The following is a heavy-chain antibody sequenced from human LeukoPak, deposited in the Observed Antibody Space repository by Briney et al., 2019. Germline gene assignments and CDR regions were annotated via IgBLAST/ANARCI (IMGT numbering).Heavy chain of an antibody. V-gene: IGHV3-30*03. CDR1: GFTFSSYG. Sequence: GGSLRLSCAASGFTFSSYGMHWVRQAPGKGLEWVAVISYDGSNKYYADSVKGRFTISRDNSKNTLYLQMNSLRAEDTAVYYCARGLGGSSGCFGYWGQGTLVTVSS. J-gene: IGHJ4*02. CDR2: ISYDGSNK. D-gene: IGHD6-19*01. CDR3: ARGLGGSSGCFGY.